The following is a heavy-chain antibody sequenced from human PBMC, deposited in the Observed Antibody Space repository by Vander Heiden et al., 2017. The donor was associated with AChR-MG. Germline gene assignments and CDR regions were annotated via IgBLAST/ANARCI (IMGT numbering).Heavy chain of an antibody. J-gene: IGHJ4*01. CDR1: GGSISSHY. Sequence: QVQLQESGPGLVKPSETLSLTCTVPGGSISSHYWSWIRQPAGEGLEWIGRIYTSGSNHYNPSLKSRVTMSVDTSKNQFSLKLSSVTAADTAVYYCARGYGRAVAGHYFDYWVHGTLITFSS. CDR3: ARGYGRAVAGHYFDY. D-gene: IGHD6-19*01. CDR2: IYTSGSN. V-gene: IGHV4-4*07.